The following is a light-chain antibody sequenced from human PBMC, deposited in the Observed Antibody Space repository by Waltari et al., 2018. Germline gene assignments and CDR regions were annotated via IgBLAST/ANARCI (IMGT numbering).Light chain of an antibody. CDR2: DVS. Sequence: QSALTQPASVSGSPGQSITISCTGTSSDIGYYNYVSWYQQHPGKAPKNMIYDVSKRPSGVSNRFSGSKSGNTASLTICGLQAEDEADYYCSSYTASTTLIFGGGTKLTVL. J-gene: IGLJ2*01. V-gene: IGLV2-14*01. CDR3: SSYTASTTLI. CDR1: SSDIGYYNY.